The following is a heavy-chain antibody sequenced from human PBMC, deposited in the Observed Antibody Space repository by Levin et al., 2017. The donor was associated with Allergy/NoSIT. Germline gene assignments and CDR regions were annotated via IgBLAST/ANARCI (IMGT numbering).Heavy chain of an antibody. CDR2: IYRSGST. V-gene: IGHV4-4*02. D-gene: IGHD5-12*01. J-gene: IGHJ3*01. CDR1: GASISNTNW. Sequence: SETLSLTCAVSGASISNTNWWSWVRQPPGKGLEWIGEIYRSGSTNYNPSLKSRVTMSIDKSKNQFSLKLSSLTAADTAVYYCARGASRVATTWDAFDFWGQGTLVTVSS. CDR3: ARGASRVATTWDAFDF.